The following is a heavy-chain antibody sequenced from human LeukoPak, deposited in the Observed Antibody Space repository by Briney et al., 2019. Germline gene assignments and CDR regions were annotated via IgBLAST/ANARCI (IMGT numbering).Heavy chain of an antibody. CDR2: MNPNSGNT. J-gene: IGHJ4*02. V-gene: IGHV1-8*03. CDR1: GYTFNNYD. CDR3: AREVDVGGFFDY. Sequence: ASVKVSCKASGYTFNNYDINWVRQATGQGLEWMGWMNPNSGNTGYAQKFQGRVTITRNTSISTAYMELSSLRSEDTAVYYCAREVDVGGFFDYWGQGTLVTVSS. D-gene: IGHD3-16*01.